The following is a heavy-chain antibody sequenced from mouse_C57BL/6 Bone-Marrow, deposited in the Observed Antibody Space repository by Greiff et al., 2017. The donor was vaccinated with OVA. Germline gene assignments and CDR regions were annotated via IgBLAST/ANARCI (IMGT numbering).Heavy chain of an antibody. CDR1: GFNIKDDY. CDR3: TTLDGYLFAY. D-gene: IGHD2-3*01. V-gene: IGHV14-4*01. CDR2: IDPENGDT. J-gene: IGHJ3*01. Sequence: DVQLQQSGAELVRPGASVKLSCTASGFNIKDDYMHWVKQRPEQGLEWIGWIDPENGDTEYASKFQGKATITADTSSNTAYLQLSSLTSEDTAVDYCTTLDGYLFAYWGQGTLVTVSA.